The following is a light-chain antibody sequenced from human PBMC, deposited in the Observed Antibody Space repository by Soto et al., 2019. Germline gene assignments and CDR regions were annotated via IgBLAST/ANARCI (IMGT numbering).Light chain of an antibody. CDR3: CSYASTSWV. CDR1: SSDVGAYNY. Sequence: QSALTQPRSVSGSPGQSVTISCTGTSSDVGAYNYISWYQHHPGKAPRLMIYDVSQRPSGVPDRFSGSKSGNTASLTISGLQAEDEADYYCCSYASTSWVFGGGTRSPS. V-gene: IGLV2-11*01. CDR2: DVS. J-gene: IGLJ3*02.